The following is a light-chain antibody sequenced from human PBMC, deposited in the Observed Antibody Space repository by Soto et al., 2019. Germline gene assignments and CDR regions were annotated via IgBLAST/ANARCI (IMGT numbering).Light chain of an antibody. Sequence: EIVMTQSPGTLSLSPWERATLSCRASLSISGNYIAWYQQRSGQPPRLLIYGASNRANGIPDTFTGSGSGTDFTLTISRLEPEDFAVYYCQQYVSALITFGQGTRLEIK. CDR3: QQYVSALIT. V-gene: IGKV3-20*01. CDR2: GAS. J-gene: IGKJ5*01. CDR1: LSISGNY.